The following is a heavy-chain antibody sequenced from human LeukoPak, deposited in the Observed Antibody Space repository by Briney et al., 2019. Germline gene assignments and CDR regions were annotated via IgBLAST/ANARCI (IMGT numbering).Heavy chain of an antibody. Sequence: GGSLRLSCAASGFTFSSYAMTWVRQAPGKGLEWVSAISGRGGSTDYADSVKGGLTISRDNSKNTLYLQMNSLRAEETAVYYCAKGPLTPSHYDYVWGRTFYFDYWGQGTLVTVSS. D-gene: IGHD3-16*01. J-gene: IGHJ4*02. CDR2: ISGRGGST. V-gene: IGHV3-23*01. CDR3: AKGPLTPSHYDYVWGRTFYFDY. CDR1: GFTFSSYA.